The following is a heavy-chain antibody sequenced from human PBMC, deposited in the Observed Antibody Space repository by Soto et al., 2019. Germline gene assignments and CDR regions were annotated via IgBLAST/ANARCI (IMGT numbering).Heavy chain of an antibody. J-gene: IGHJ4*02. D-gene: IGHD1-20*01. CDR1: GDSVSSNSAA. V-gene: IGHV6-1*01. CDR2: TYYRSKWYN. Sequence: PSQTLSLTCAISGDSVSSNSAAWNWIRQSPSRGLEWLGRTYYRSKWYNDYAVSVKSRITINPDTSKNQFSLQLNSVTPEDTAVYYCASSIAFAGITDAYYFDYWGQGTLVTVSS. CDR3: ASSIAFAGITDAYYFDY.